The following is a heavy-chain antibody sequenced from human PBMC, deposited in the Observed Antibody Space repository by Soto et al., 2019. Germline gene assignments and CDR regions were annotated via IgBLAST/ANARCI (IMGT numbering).Heavy chain of an antibody. CDR1: GFTFSSYS. D-gene: IGHD4-17*01. J-gene: IGHJ4*02. CDR3: AYTTVTTRTFDY. Sequence: LRLSCAASGFTFSSYSMNWVRQAPGKGLEWVSSISSSSSYIYYADSVKGRFTISRDNAKNSLYLQMNSLRAEDTAVYYCAYTTVTTRTFDYWGQGTLVTVSS. V-gene: IGHV3-21*01. CDR2: ISSSSSYI.